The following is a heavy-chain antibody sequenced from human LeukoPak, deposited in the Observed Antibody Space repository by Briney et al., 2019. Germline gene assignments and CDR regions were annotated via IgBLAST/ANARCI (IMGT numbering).Heavy chain of an antibody. J-gene: IGHJ5*02. CDR3: ARDPFEGSGSYLNWFDP. CDR1: GFTFSSYS. D-gene: IGHD3-10*01. Sequence: GGSLRLSCAASGFTFSSYSMNWVRQAPGKGLEWVSSISSSSSYIYYADSVKGRFTISRDNAKNSLYLQMNSLRAGDTAVYYCARDPFEGSGSYLNWFDPWGQGTLVTVSS. V-gene: IGHV3-21*01. CDR2: ISSSSSYI.